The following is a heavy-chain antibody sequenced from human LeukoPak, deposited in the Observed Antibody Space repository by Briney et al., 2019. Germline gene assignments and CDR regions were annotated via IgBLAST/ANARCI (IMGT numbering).Heavy chain of an antibody. V-gene: IGHV3-30*04. CDR1: GFTFSSHA. J-gene: IGHJ5*02. Sequence: GGSLRLSCAASGFTFSSHAMHWVRQAPGKGLEWVAVISYDGSNKYYADSVKGRFTISRDNSKNTLYLQMNSLRAEDTAVYYCARDRNNYMVRGVNNWFDPWGQGTLVTVSS. CDR3: ARDRNNYMVRGVNNWFDP. CDR2: ISYDGSNK. D-gene: IGHD3-10*01.